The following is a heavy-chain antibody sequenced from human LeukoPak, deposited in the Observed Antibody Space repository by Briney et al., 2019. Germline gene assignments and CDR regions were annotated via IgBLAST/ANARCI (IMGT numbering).Heavy chain of an antibody. V-gene: IGHV4-34*01. D-gene: IGHD3-10*01. CDR2: IHHSGGT. Sequence: SETLSLTCAVYGESMIGHYWTWIRQPPGKGLEGIGEIHHSGGTNSNPSVKNRLTISIDMSKNQFSLKLKSVTAADTAVYYCARATASGSGRAYDHWAQGNLVPVSS. CDR3: ARATASGSGRAYDH. CDR1: GESMIGHY. J-gene: IGHJ4*02.